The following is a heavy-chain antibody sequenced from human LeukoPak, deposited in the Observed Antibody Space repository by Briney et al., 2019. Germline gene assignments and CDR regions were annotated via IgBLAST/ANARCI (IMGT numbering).Heavy chain of an antibody. CDR3: ARVGRGYSYGTTDY. CDR2: IKQDGSEK. J-gene: IGHJ4*02. V-gene: IGHV3-7*01. CDR1: GFTFSSYW. D-gene: IGHD5-18*01. Sequence: GGSLRLSCAAPGFTFSSYWMSWVRQAPGKGLEWVANIKQDGSEKYYVDSVKGRFTISRDNAKNSLYLQMNSLRAEDTAVYYCARVGRGYSYGTTDYWGQGTLVTVSS.